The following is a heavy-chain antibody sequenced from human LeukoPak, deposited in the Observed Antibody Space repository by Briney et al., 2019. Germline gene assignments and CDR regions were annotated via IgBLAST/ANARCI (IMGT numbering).Heavy chain of an antibody. J-gene: IGHJ4*02. D-gene: IGHD5-12*01. CDR3: ASQQIVAQTKPLGY. CDR1: GYSFTSYC. V-gene: IGHV5-10-1*01. CDR2: IDPSDSYT. Sequence: GESLRISCKGSGYSFTSYCISLVRHMPGKLLGWMGRIDPSDSYTNYSTSFQGHITTSADKSISTAYLQWSSLKASDTVMYYCASQQIVAQTKPLGYWGQGTLVTVSS.